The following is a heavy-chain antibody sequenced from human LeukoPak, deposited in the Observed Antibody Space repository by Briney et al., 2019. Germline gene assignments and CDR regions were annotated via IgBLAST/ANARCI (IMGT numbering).Heavy chain of an antibody. CDR1: GFTFSNYY. Sequence: PGGSLRLPCAASGFTFSNYYVHWVRQPPGKGLVWVSRINSDGRDTTYVDSVKGRFTISRDNAKNTVYLQMNSLRAEDTAVYYCATFGYNWNLGYWGQGTLVTVSS. CDR2: INSDGRDT. D-gene: IGHD1-20*01. V-gene: IGHV3-74*03. J-gene: IGHJ4*02. CDR3: ATFGYNWNLGY.